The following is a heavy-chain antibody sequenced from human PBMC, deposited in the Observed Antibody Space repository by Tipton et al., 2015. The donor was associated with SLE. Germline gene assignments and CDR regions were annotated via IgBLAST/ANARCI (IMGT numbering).Heavy chain of an antibody. D-gene: IGHD3-3*01. V-gene: IGHV4-59*12. CDR2: IYYSGST. J-gene: IGHJ4*02. CDR1: GGSISSYY. Sequence: TLSLTCTVSGGSISSYYWSWIRQPPGKGLEWIGYIYYSGSTNYNPSLKSRVTISVYRSENQFSLELRSVTAADTAVYYCATRGAFGVVTFFDSWGQGTLVTVSS. CDR3: ATRGAFGVVTFFDS.